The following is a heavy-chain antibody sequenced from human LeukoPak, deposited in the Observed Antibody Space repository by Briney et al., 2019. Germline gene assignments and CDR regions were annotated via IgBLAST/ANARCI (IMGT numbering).Heavy chain of an antibody. CDR3: GGGQWAPYSSGWYGFNWFDP. D-gene: IGHD6-19*01. CDR2: INPNSGGT. J-gene: IGHJ5*02. V-gene: IGHV1-2*02. Sequence: ASVKVSCKASGYTFTGYYMHWVRQAPGQGLEWMGWINPNSGGTNYAQKFQGRVTMTRDTSISTAYMELSRLRSDDTAVYYCGGGQWAPYSSGWYGFNWFDPWGQGTLVTVSS. CDR1: GYTFTGYY.